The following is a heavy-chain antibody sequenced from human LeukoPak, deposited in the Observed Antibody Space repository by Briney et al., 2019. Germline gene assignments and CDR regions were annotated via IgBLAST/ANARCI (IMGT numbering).Heavy chain of an antibody. Sequence: GASVKVSCKASGGTFSSYAISWVQQAPGQGLEWMGGIIPIFGTANYAQKFQGRVTITTDDSTSTAYMELSSLRSEDTAVYYCVIRGDYYDSSGNWFDPWGRGTLVTVSS. V-gene: IGHV1-69*05. D-gene: IGHD3-22*01. CDR1: GGTFSSYA. J-gene: IGHJ5*02. CDR2: IIPIFGTA. CDR3: VIRGDYYDSSGNWFDP.